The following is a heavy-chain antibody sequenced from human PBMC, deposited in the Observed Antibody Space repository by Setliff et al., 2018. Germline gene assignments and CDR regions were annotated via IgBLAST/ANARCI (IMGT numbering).Heavy chain of an antibody. CDR1: GFLYSNNA. Sequence: GGSLRLSCAASGFLYSNNAFHWVRQTPGKGLEWVADISYDGTITHYVDSVKGRFTISMDNAKNSLYLQMDSLRAEDTAVYYCARGYSWDAFDIWGQGTMVTVSS. CDR2: ISYDGTIT. D-gene: IGHD1-1*01. J-gene: IGHJ3*02. V-gene: IGHV3-30*04. CDR3: ARGYSWDAFDI.